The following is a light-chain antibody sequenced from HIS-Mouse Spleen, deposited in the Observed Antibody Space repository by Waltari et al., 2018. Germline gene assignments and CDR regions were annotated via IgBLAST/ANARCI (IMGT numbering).Light chain of an antibody. CDR3: SSYAGSNNLV. Sequence: QSALTQPPSASGSPGQSVTISCTGPSSDVGGYNYVPGYQPHPGKAPKLMIYEVSKRPSGVPDRFSGSKSGNTASLTVSGLQAEDEADYYCSSYAGSNNLVFGGGTKLTVL. V-gene: IGLV2-8*01. CDR2: EVS. J-gene: IGLJ2*01. CDR1: SSDVGGYNY.